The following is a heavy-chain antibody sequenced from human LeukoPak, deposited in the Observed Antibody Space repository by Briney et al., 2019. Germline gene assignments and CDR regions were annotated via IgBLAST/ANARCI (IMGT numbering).Heavy chain of an antibody. D-gene: IGHD3-10*01. Sequence: SETLSLTCTVSGGSISSDYWSWIRQPPGKGLEWIGYIYNSGSTNYNPSLKSRVTISVDTSRNQFSLKLSSVTAADTAVYYCASSQITINWFDPWGQGTLVTVSS. J-gene: IGHJ5*02. CDR1: GGSISSDY. CDR2: IYNSGST. CDR3: ASSQITINWFDP. V-gene: IGHV4-59*08.